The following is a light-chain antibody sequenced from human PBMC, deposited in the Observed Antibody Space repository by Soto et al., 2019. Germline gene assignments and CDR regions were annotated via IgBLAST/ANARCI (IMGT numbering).Light chain of an antibody. J-gene: IGKJ3*01. CDR3: QQRSSWPPVFT. V-gene: IGKV3-11*01. Sequence: EIVLTQSPATLSLSPGERVSLSCRASQSFSGHLNWYQQKPGQPPRLLIYDTSKRATGVPARISGSGSGTDFTLTIGNLEPEDFAVYYCQQRSSWPPVFTFGPGTTVDVK. CDR2: DTS. CDR1: QSFSGH.